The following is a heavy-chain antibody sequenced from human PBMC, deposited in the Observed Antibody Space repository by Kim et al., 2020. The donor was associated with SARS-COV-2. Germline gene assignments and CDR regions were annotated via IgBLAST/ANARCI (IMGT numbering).Heavy chain of an antibody. Sequence: GGSLRLSCAASGFNFNIHSMTWVRQAPGKGLEWVSTIGGPEETFYTDSVKGRFTVSWDNSPDTLYLQLNSLRADDKAIYYCAKDHFNGDGVNDALDVWGQGTAVTVSS. V-gene: IGHV3-23*01. CDR3: AKDHFNGDGVNDALDV. CDR2: IGGPEET. J-gene: IGHJ3*01. CDR1: GFNFNIHS. D-gene: IGHD3-3*01.